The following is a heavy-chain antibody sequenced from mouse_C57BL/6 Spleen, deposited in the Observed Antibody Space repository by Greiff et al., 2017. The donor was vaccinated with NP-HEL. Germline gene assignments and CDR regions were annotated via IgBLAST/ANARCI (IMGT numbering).Heavy chain of an antibody. CDR1: GYTFTSYG. Sequence: VQLVESGAELARPGASVKLSCKASGYTFTSYGISWVKQRTGQGLEWIGEIYPRSGNTYYNEKFKGKATLTADKSSSTAYMELRSLTSEDSAVYFCARGGTYEMDYWGQGTSVTVSS. CDR2: IYPRSGNT. J-gene: IGHJ4*01. CDR3: ARGGTYEMDY. V-gene: IGHV1-81*01. D-gene: IGHD3-3*01.